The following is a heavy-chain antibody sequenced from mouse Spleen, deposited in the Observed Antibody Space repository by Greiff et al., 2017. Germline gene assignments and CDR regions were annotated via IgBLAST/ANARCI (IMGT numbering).Heavy chain of an antibody. V-gene: IGHV1-26*01. D-gene: IGHD1-1*01. CDR1: GYTFTDYY. J-gene: IGHJ2*01. CDR2: INPNNGGT. CDR3: ARPLLGYFDY. Sequence: VQLQQSGPELVKPGASVKISCKASGYTFTDYYMNWVKQSHGKSLEWIGDINPNNGGTSYNQKFKGKATLTVDKSSSTAYMELRSLTSEDSAVYYCARPLLGYFDYWGQGTTLTVSS.